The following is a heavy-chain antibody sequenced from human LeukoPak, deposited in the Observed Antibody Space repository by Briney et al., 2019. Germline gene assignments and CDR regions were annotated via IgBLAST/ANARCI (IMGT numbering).Heavy chain of an antibody. V-gene: IGHV2-5*08. Sequence: TLSLTCTVSGGSIGSFYWSWIRQPPGKGLEWLALIYWDDDKRYSPSLKSRLTITKDTSKNQVVLTMTNMDPVDTATYYCAHNDDSSGYHLEIFDYWGQGTLVTVSS. CDR2: IYWDDDK. CDR3: AHNDDSSGYHLEIFDY. J-gene: IGHJ4*02. CDR1: GGSIGSFYW. D-gene: IGHD3-22*01.